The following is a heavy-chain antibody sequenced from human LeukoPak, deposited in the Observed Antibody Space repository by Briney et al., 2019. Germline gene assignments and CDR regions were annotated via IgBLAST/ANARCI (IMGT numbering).Heavy chain of an antibody. D-gene: IGHD6-6*01. CDR3: ARDRSSSSWGYYYYYTDV. CDR1: GFTVSSNY. CDR2: IYSGGST. V-gene: IGHV3-66*02. Sequence: GGSLRLSCAASGFTVSSNYMSWVRQAPGKGLEWVSVIYSGGSTYYADSVKGRFTISRDNSKNTLYLQMNSLRAEDTAVYYCARDRSSSSWGYYYYYTDVWGKGTTGSVSS. J-gene: IGHJ6*03.